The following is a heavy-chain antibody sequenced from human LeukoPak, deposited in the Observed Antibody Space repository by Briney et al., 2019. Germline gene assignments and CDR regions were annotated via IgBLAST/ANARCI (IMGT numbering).Heavy chain of an antibody. V-gene: IGHV4-31*03. J-gene: IGHJ4*02. CDR1: GDSITSRSY. CDR2: TYYSGST. Sequence: SETLSLTCTVSGDSITSRSYWSWIRQPPGKGLEWIGYTYYSGSTYYNPSLKSRVTISVDTSKNQFSLKLSSVTAADTAVYYCARVLLAAHDYWGQGTLVTVSS. D-gene: IGHD6-13*01. CDR3: ARVLLAAHDY.